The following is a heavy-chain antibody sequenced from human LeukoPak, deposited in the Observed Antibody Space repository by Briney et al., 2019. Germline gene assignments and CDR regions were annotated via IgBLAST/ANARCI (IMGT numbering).Heavy chain of an antibody. CDR3: AKDDSSGYAGY. D-gene: IGHD3-22*01. V-gene: IGHV3-30*18. CDR2: ISYDGSNK. Sequence: PGRSLRLSCAASGFTFSSYGMHWVRQAPGKGLEWVAVISYDGSNKYYADSVKGRFTISRDNSKNTLYLQMNSLRAEDTAVYYCAKDDSSGYAGYWGQGTLVTVSS. CDR1: GFTFSSYG. J-gene: IGHJ4*02.